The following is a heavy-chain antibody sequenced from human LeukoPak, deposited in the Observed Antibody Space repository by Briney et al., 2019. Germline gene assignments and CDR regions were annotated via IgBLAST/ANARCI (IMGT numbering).Heavy chain of an antibody. D-gene: IGHD4/OR15-4a*01. V-gene: IGHV3-48*03. J-gene: IGHJ3*01. CDR3: AREAGATLSGFDL. Sequence: PGGSLRLSCRGSGFIFSNYEMNWVRQAPGKGLEWVSFIYNGDTYYADSVKGRFITSRDDTNNLVYLQMNRLRVEDTAIYYCAREAGATLSGFDLWGQGTMVTVSS. CDR2: IYNGDT. CDR1: GFIFSNYE.